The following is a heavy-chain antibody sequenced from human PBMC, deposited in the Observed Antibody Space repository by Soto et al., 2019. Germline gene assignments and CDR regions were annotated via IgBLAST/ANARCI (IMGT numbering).Heavy chain of an antibody. V-gene: IGHV3-30-3*01. CDR1: GFTFSSYA. J-gene: IGHJ4*02. Sequence: PGGSLRLSCAASGFTFSSYAMHWVRQAPGKGLEWVAVISYDGSNKYYADSVKGRFTISRGNSKNTLYLQMNSLRAEDTAVYYCARYYYDSSGSFDYWGQVPPVTFSS. CDR2: ISYDGSNK. D-gene: IGHD3-22*01. CDR3: ARYYYDSSGSFDY.